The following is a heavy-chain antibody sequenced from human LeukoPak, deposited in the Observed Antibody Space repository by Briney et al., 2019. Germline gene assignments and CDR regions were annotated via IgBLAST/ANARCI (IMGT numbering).Heavy chain of an antibody. J-gene: IGHJ4*02. Sequence: QSGGSLRLSCAASGFTFSSYWMNWVRQAPGKGLEWVSYISPSATTIYYADSVKGRFTISRDNAKNSLYLQMNSLRAEDTAVYYCAREYSSSSGRSFDYWGQGTLVTVSS. D-gene: IGHD6-6*01. CDR3: AREYSSSSGRSFDY. CDR1: GFTFSSYW. CDR2: ISPSATTI. V-gene: IGHV3-48*01.